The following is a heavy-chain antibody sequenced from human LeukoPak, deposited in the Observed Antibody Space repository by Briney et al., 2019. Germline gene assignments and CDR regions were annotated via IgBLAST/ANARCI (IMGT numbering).Heavy chain of an antibody. Sequence: GGSLRLSCVASGFTFRNYGMHWIRQAPGKGLEWVAVISYDGSNKYYADSVKGRFTISRDNSKNTLYLQMNSLRAEDTAVYYCAKDFYYYDSSGKVPDYWGQGTLVTVSS. CDR1: GFTFRNYG. J-gene: IGHJ4*02. D-gene: IGHD3-22*01. CDR3: AKDFYYYDSSGKVPDY. CDR2: ISYDGSNK. V-gene: IGHV3-30*18.